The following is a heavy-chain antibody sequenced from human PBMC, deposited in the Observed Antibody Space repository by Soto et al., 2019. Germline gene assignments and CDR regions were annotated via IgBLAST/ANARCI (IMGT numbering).Heavy chain of an antibody. J-gene: IGHJ4*02. CDR1: GGTFSSYA. Sequence: SVKVSCKASGGTFSSYAISWVRQAPGQGLEWMGGIIPIFGTANYAQKFQGRVTITADESTSTAYMELSSLRSEDAALYYCAREYGDYVGYFDYWGQGTLVTVSS. CDR2: IIPIFGTA. CDR3: AREYGDYVGYFDY. D-gene: IGHD4-17*01. V-gene: IGHV1-69*13.